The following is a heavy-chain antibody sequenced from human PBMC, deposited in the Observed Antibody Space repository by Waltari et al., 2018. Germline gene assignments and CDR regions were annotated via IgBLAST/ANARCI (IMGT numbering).Heavy chain of an antibody. D-gene: IGHD2-15*01. CDR2: IYYSGIT. CDR1: NGSISSYSYY. J-gene: IGHJ2*01. Sequence: QEQLQESGPGLVKPSETLSLTCTVSNGSISSYSYYWGWVRQPPGKGLEWMGSIYYSGITFYNPSLESRVTISIDRSKNQFSLKLNSVTAADTAVYSCARLTQDIVVVVAADWFFDLWGRGTLVTVSS. V-gene: IGHV4-39*07. CDR3: ARLTQDIVVVVAADWFFDL.